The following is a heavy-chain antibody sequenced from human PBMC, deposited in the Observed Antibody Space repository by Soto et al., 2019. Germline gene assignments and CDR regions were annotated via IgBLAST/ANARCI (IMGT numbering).Heavy chain of an antibody. J-gene: IGHJ4*02. Sequence: RXXXGKGLEWVSYISSISNTIYYADSVKGRFTISRDNAKNSLYLHMNSLSAEDTAVYYCARDRGCSGGICYRDLGYWGQGTLVTVSS. CDR2: ISSISNTI. D-gene: IGHD2-15*01. CDR3: ARDRGCSGGICYRDLGY. V-gene: IGHV3-48*01.